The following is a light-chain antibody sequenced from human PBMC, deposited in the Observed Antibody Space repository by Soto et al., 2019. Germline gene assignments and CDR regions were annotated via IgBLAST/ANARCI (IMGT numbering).Light chain of an antibody. CDR3: LQSTQRPLT. J-gene: IGKJ4*01. V-gene: IGKV2D-29*01. Sequence: IVMTQTPLSLSVTPGQLASFSCKSSQSLVYSDGRTYLYWYLQKPGQPPQLLIYEVSNRFSGVPERFRGSGSGTDFTLKISRVEAEDVGVYFCLQSTQRPLTFGGGTKVEIK. CDR2: EVS. CDR1: QSLVYSDGRTY.